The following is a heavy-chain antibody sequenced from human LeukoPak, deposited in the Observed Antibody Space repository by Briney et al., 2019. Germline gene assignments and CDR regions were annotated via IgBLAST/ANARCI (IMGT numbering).Heavy chain of an antibody. J-gene: IGHJ6*03. V-gene: IGHV4-59*01. D-gene: IGHD3-10*01. CDR3: ARGRPGNYYYYMDV. CDR2: IYYSGST. CDR1: GGSISSYY. Sequence: PSETLSLTCTVSGGSISSYYWSWIRQPPGKGLEWIGYIYYSGSTNYNPSLKSRVTISVDTSKNQFSLKLSSVTAADTAVYYCARGRPGNYYYYMDVWGKGTTVTISS.